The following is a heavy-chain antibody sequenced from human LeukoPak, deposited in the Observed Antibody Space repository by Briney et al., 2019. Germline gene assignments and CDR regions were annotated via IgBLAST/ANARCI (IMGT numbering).Heavy chain of an antibody. Sequence: ASVKVSCKASGYTFTSYYVHWVRQAPGQGLEWMGIINPSGGSTSYAQKFQGRVTMTRDTSTSTVYMELSSLRSEDTAVYYCARDPIVVVVAATQASSFDYWGQGTLVTVSS. D-gene: IGHD2-15*01. CDR1: GYTFTSYY. V-gene: IGHV1-46*01. CDR2: INPSGGST. CDR3: ARDPIVVVVAATQASSFDY. J-gene: IGHJ4*02.